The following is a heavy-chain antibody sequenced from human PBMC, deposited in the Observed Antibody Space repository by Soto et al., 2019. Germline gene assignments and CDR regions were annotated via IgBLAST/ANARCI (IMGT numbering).Heavy chain of an antibody. V-gene: IGHV3-23*01. Sequence: EVHLLESGGGLVQPGGSLSLSCAASGFTFSSHAMTWVRQAPGKGLEWVSAISGSGGSTYYADSVKGRFTISRDNSKNTLYLQMNSLRADDTAVYYCAKAGGYQLRYGGADSGGQGTLVTVSS. CDR2: ISGSGGST. J-gene: IGHJ4*02. CDR3: AKAGGYQLRYGGADS. D-gene: IGHD2-2*02. CDR1: GFTFSSHA.